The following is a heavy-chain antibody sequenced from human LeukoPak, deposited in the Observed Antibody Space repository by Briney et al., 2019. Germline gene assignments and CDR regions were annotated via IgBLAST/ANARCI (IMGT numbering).Heavy chain of an antibody. CDR2: INPSGGST. V-gene: IGHV1-46*01. J-gene: IGHJ6*02. CDR3: AREGSEYGMDV. CDR1: GYTFTSYY. Sequence: GASVKVSCKASGYTFTSYYMHWVRQAPGQGLEWMGIINPSGGSTSYAQKFQGRVTMTRDASTSTVYMELSSLRSEDTAVYYCAREGSEYGMDVWGQGTTVTVSS.